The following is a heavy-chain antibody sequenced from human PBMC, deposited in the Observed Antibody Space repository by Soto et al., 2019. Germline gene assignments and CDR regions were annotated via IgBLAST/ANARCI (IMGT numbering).Heavy chain of an antibody. CDR1: GFSFSGYW. CDR3: ARVKGGSGGKGDPLDF. J-gene: IGHJ4*02. CDR2: IYGDGTGT. Sequence: EVQLVESGGGLVQPGGSLRLSCVASGFSFSGYWMHWVRQRPGKGLAWVSNIYGDGTGTYADSVKGRFTISRDDAKSTIYLQMNSLRADDTAVYYCARVKGGSGGKGDPLDFWGQGTLVTVSS. D-gene: IGHD2-15*01. V-gene: IGHV3-74*01.